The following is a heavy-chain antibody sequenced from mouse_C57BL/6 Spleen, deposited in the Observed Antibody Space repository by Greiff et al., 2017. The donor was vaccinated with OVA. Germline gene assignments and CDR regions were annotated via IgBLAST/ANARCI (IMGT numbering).Heavy chain of an antibody. CDR2: IRNKANGYTT. Sequence: DVKLVESGGGLVQPGGSLSLSCAASGFTFTDYYMSWVRPPPGKALEWLGFIRNKANGYTTEYSASVKGRFTISRDNSQSSPYLQMKALRAEDSATYYCARSGGSSLYWYFDVWGTGTTVTVSS. CDR1: GFTFTDYY. V-gene: IGHV7-3*01. D-gene: IGHD1-1*01. J-gene: IGHJ1*03. CDR3: ARSGGSSLYWYFDV.